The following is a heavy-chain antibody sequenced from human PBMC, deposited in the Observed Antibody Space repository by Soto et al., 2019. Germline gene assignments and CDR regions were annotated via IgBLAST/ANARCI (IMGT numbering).Heavy chain of an antibody. CDR2: INHSGST. J-gene: IGHJ6*02. D-gene: IGHD4-4*01. CDR1: GGSFIGYY. V-gene: IGHV4-34*01. Sequence: SETLSLTCAVYGGSFIGYYCSCVRHPPLKWLEWIGEINHSGSTNYNPSLKSRVTISVDTSKNQFSLKLSSVTAADTAVYYCARRVETVTHSSYYYGMDVWGQGTTVTVSS. CDR3: ARRVETVTHSSYYYGMDV.